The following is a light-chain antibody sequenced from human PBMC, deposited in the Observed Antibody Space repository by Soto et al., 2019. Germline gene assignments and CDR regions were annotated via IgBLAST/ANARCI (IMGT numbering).Light chain of an antibody. V-gene: IGLV2-14*01. CDR1: RSDVGGYDY. J-gene: IGLJ1*01. CDR2: DVN. CDR3: SSYTGSSTFV. Sequence: QSVLTQPASVSGSPGQSITISCTGTRSDVGGYDYVSWYQQLPGKAPKLLIYDVNNRPSGVFHRFSGSKSGNTASLTISGLQAEDEADYYCSSYTGSSTFVFGTGTKVTVL.